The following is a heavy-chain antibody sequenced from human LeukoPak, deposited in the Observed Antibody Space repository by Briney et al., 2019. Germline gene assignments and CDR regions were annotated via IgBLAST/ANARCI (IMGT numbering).Heavy chain of an antibody. CDR1: GFPFIYW. Sequence: GGSLRLSCAASGFPFIYWMTWVRQAPGKGLEWVANIEHGGSEKNYVDSVKGRLTISRDNAKNSLYLQMNSLRAEDTAVYYCARNRRCFGEAYWGQGTQVTVSS. D-gene: IGHD1-14*01. J-gene: IGHJ4*02. V-gene: IGHV3-7*01. CDR3: ARNRRCFGEAY. CDR2: IEHGGSEK.